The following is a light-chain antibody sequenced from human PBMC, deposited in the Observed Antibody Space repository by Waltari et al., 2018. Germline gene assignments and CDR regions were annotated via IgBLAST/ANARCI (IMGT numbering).Light chain of an antibody. J-gene: IGKJ4*01. CDR3: QQRRNWPLT. CDR1: QSVGTY. Sequence: SCRASQSVGTYLAWYQQRPGQSPILLIYDASCRATGIPARFSGSGSETDFTLTISSLQPEDFAVYYCQQRRNWPLTFGGGTRVQI. V-gene: IGKV3-11*01. CDR2: DAS.